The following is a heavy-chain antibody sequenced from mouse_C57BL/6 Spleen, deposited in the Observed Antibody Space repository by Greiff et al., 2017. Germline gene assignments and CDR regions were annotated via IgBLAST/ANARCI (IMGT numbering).Heavy chain of an antibody. Sequence: EVKLVESGGDLVKPGGSLKLSCAASGFTFSSYGMSWVRQTPDKRLEWVATISSGGSYTYYPDSVKGRFTISRDNAKKTLYLQMSSLKSEDTAMYDCARHNCSNKSWYFDVWGTGTTVTVSS. J-gene: IGHJ1*03. V-gene: IGHV5-6*01. CDR2: ISSGGSYT. CDR1: GFTFSSYG. D-gene: IGHD2-5*01. CDR3: ARHNCSNKSWYFDV.